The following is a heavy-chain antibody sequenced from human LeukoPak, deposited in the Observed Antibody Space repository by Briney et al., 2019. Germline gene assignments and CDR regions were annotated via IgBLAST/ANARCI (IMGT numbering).Heavy chain of an antibody. Sequence: PSETLSLTCTVSGGSISSGSYYWSWIRQPAGKGLGWIGRMYTSGSTNYNPSLKSRVTISVDTSKNQFSLKLSSVTAADTAVYYCARGGGYCSGGSCYSSFDYWGQGTLVTVSS. V-gene: IGHV4-61*02. CDR1: GGSISSGSYY. D-gene: IGHD2-15*01. CDR3: ARGGGYCSGGSCYSSFDY. J-gene: IGHJ4*02. CDR2: MYTSGST.